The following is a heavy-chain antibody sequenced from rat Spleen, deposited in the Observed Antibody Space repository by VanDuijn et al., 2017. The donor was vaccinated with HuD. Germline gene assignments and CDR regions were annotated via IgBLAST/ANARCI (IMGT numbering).Heavy chain of an antibody. CDR1: GFTFSNYY. CDR2: IIYDGSRT. D-gene: IGHD2-1*01. J-gene: IGHJ3*01. Sequence: EVQLVESGGGLVQPGRSLKLSCAASGFTFSNYYMAWVRQAPTKGLEWVGSIIYDGSRTYYRDSVKGRFTLSRENAKDTLYLQMDSLKSEDTATYYCATSTYDWFVYWGQGTLVTVSS. V-gene: IGHV5S10*01. CDR3: ATSTYDWFVY.